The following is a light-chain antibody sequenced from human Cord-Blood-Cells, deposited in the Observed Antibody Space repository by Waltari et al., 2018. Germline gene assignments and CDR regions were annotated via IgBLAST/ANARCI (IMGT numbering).Light chain of an antibody. J-gene: IGKJ2*01. Sequence: IQLTQPPPSLSAAVGERVTITSRASQGISSYLAWYQQKPGKAPKLLIYAASTFQSGVPSRFSGSGSGTDFTLTISSLQPEDFATYYCQQLTLFGQGTKLEIK. CDR3: QQLTL. CDR1: QGISSY. CDR2: AAS. V-gene: IGKV1-9*01.